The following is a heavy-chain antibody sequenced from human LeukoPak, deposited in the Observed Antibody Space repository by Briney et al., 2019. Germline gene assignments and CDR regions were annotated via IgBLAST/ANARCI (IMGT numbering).Heavy chain of an antibody. Sequence: SETLSLTCAVYGGSFSGYYWSWIRQPPGKGLEWIGEINHSGSTNYNPSLKSRVTISVDTSKNQFSLKLSSVTAADTAVYYCARGTIYCSGGSCPLYHFDYWGQGTLVTVSS. J-gene: IGHJ4*02. CDR3: ARGTIYCSGGSCPLYHFDY. CDR2: INHSGST. D-gene: IGHD2-15*01. V-gene: IGHV4-34*01. CDR1: GGSFSGYY.